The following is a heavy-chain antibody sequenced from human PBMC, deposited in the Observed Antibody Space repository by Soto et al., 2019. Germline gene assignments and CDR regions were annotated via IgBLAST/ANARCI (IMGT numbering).Heavy chain of an antibody. CDR2: IYYSGST. V-gene: IGHV4-31*03. CDR3: ARSSTSANYFYY. J-gene: IGHJ4*02. D-gene: IGHD2-2*01. CDR1: GGSISSGGYY. Sequence: PSETLSLTCTVSGGSISSGGYYWSWIRQHPGKGLEWIGYIYYSGSTYYNPSLKSRVTISVDTSKNQFSLKLCSVTAADTAVYYCARSSTSANYFYYWGQGTLVPVSS.